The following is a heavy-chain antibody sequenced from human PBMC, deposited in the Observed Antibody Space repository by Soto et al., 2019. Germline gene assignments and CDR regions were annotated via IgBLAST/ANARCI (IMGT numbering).Heavy chain of an antibody. CDR2: ISGSGGST. CDR3: ANGPYTGAAAGAFDY. CDR1: GFTFSSYA. V-gene: IGHV3-23*01. D-gene: IGHD6-13*01. J-gene: IGHJ4*02. Sequence: GGSLRLSCAASGFTFSSYAMSXVRQAPGKGLEWVSAISGSGGSTYYADSVKGRFTISRDNSKNTLYLQMNSLRAEDTAVYYCANGPYTGAAAGAFDYWGQGTLVTVSS.